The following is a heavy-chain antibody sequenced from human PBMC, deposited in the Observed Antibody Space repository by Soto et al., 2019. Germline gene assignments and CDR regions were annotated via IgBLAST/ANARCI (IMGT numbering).Heavy chain of an antibody. CDR1: GYKVSTWHNFTSYW. D-gene: IGHD3-22*01. CDR2: IYPGDSDT. V-gene: IGHV5-51*01. CDR3: ARTYDISIYGMDV. J-gene: IGHJ6*02. Sequence: PGESLKISCMGSGYKVSTWHNFTSYWIAWVRQMPGEGLEWMGIIYPGDSDTRYSPSFQGQVTISADKSINSVYLQWSSLKASDTATYYCARTYDISIYGMDVGGQGTTVTVLL.